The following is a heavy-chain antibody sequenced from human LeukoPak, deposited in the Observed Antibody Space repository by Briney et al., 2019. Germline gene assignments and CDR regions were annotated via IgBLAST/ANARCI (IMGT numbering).Heavy chain of an antibody. CDR3: AKTSGSYLGPFDI. CDR2: ISGSGAST. Sequence: GGSLRLSCAASGFTFSSYAMSWVRQAPGKGLEWVSAISGSGASTYYADSVKGRFTISRDNSKNTLYLQMNSLRAEDTAVYYCAKTSGSYLGPFDIWGQGTMVTVSS. J-gene: IGHJ3*02. D-gene: IGHD1-26*01. CDR1: GFTFSSYA. V-gene: IGHV3-23*01.